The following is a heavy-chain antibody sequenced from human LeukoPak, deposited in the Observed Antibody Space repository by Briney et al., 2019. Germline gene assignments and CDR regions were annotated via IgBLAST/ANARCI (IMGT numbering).Heavy chain of an antibody. CDR1: GFTFSSYA. V-gene: IGHV3-30-3*01. CDR2: IPYDGSNK. D-gene: IGHD3-10*01. J-gene: IGHJ5*02. CDR3: ARSWPTMVRGVVDWFDP. Sequence: GGSLRLSCAASGFTFSSYAMHWVRQAPGKGLEWVAVIPYDGSNKYYADSVKGRFTISRDNSKNTLYLQMNSLRAEDTAVYYCARSWPTMVRGVVDWFDPWGQGTLVTVSS.